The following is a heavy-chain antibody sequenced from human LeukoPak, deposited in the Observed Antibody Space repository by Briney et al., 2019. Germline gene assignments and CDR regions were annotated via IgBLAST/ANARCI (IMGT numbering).Heavy chain of an antibody. J-gene: IGHJ4*02. V-gene: IGHV1-2*02. CDR1: GYTFTSYY. Sequence: ASVKVSCKASGYTFTSYYMNWVRQAPGQGLEWMGWINPISGGTNYAQKFQGRVTITRDTSISTAYMELSRLRSEDTAVYYCARVLRGFGSAQNGILDYWGQGTLVTVSS. D-gene: IGHD3-3*01. CDR2: INPISGGT. CDR3: ARVLRGFGSAQNGILDY.